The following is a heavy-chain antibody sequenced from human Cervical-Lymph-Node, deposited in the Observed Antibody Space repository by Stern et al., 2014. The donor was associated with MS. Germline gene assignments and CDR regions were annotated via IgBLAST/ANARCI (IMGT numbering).Heavy chain of an antibody. J-gene: IGHJ4*02. CDR1: GGSIDGSDW. V-gene: IGHV4-4*02. Sequence: QVQLVQSGPGLVKPSGTLSLTCAVSGGSIDGSDWWSWVRQPPGKGLEWIGEIYHSGSTHYNPSLKSRVSLSVDKSKNQFPLNLSSVTAADTAVYYCARAGLYDYWGQGTLVTVSS. CDR2: IYHSGST. CDR3: ARAGLYDY. D-gene: IGHD2/OR15-2a*01.